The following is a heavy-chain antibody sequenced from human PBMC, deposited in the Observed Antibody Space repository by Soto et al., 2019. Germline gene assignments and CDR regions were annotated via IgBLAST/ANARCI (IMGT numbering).Heavy chain of an antibody. Sequence: PGGSPRLSCAASGFTFSSHAMSWVRQAPGKGLEWVSGFSGNGLTIYYADSVKGRFTISRDNSKNTLYLQMNSLRAEDTAVYYGAKSAAKYCSGGTCCSDYWGQGTQVTVSS. CDR1: GFTFSSHA. J-gene: IGHJ4*02. CDR2: FSGNGLTI. D-gene: IGHD2-15*01. V-gene: IGHV3-23*01. CDR3: AKSAAKYCSGGTCCSDY.